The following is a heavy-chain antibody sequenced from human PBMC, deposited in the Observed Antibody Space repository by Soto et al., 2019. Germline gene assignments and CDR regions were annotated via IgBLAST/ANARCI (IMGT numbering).Heavy chain of an antibody. V-gene: IGHV1-69*02. Sequence: ASVKVSCKASGGTFSSYTISWVRQAPGQGLEWMGRIIPILGIANYAQKFQGRVTITAGKSTRTAYMELSSLRSEDTAVYYCAREGGYWFDPWGQGTLVTVSS. CDR1: GGTFSSYT. CDR2: IIPILGIA. CDR3: AREGGYWFDP. J-gene: IGHJ5*02.